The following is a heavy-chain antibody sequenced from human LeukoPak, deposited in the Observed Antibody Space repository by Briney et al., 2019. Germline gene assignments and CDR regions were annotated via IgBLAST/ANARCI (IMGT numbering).Heavy chain of an antibody. J-gene: IGHJ4*02. D-gene: IGHD6-13*01. V-gene: IGHV3-53*01. CDR2: IHSADTT. Sequence: GGSLTLSCAASGFTDSNNHMKWARQAPGKGMEWVSVIHSADTTYYADSVKGRFTISRDNSKNTLYLQMNSLRAEDTAVYYCASSSWYGGFDYWGQGTLVTVSS. CDR3: ASSSWYGGFDY. CDR1: GFTDSNNH.